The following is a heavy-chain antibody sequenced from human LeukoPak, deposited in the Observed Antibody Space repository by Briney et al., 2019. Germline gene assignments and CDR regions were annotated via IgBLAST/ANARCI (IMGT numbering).Heavy chain of an antibody. D-gene: IGHD5-18*01. J-gene: IGHJ3*02. CDR2: IYTSGST. V-gene: IGHV4-61*02. CDR3: ARSEYSYGADAFDI. Sequence: SETLSLTCTVSGGSISSGSYYWSWIRQPAGKGLEWIGRIYTSGSTNYNPSLKSRVTISVDTSKNQFSLRLSSVTAADTAVYYCARSEYSYGADAFDIWGQGTMVTVSS. CDR1: GGSISSGSYY.